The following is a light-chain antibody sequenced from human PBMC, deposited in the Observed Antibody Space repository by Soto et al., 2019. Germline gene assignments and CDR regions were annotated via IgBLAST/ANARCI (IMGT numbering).Light chain of an antibody. CDR3: SSYAGSNNV. CDR2: EVS. J-gene: IGLJ1*01. CDR1: SSDVGGYNY. Sequence: QSALTQPPSASGSPGQSVTISCTGTSSDVGGYNYVSWYQQYPGKVPNLMIYEVSKRPSGVPDRFSGSKSGNTASLTVSGLQAEDEADYYCSSYAGSNNVFGTGTKVTVL. V-gene: IGLV2-8*01.